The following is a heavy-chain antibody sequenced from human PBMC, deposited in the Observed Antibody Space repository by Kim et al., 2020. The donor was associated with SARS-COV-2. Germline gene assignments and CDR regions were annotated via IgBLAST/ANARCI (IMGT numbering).Heavy chain of an antibody. V-gene: IGHV3-30*18. J-gene: IGHJ5*02. CDR3: AKGPIAVVPGGKMWLDP. CDR2: ISYDGTIQ. CDR1: GLTFRNYG. Sequence: GGSLRLSCAASGLTFRNYGMHWVRQAPGKGLEWVADISYDGTIQYYGDAVEGRFTISRDNSKNTLYLQMNSLRVEDTAVYYCAKGPIAVVPGGKMWLDPWGRGTLVTVSS. D-gene: IGHD2-2*01.